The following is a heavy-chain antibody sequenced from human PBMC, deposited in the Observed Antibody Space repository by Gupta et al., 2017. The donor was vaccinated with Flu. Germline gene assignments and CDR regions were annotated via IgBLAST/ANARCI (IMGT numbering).Heavy chain of an antibody. V-gene: IGHV3-30-3*01. CDR2: ISYDGSNK. CDR3: ARTSSFDY. CDR1: GFTFGSFA. D-gene: IGHD2/OR15-2a*01. Sequence: QVQLVASGGGVVQPGRSLRLSCAASGFTFGSFAMHWVRQAPGKGLEWVAVISYDGSNKYYADSVKGRFTISRDNSKNNMYLQMNSLRAEDTAVYYCARTSSFDYWGQGTLVTVSS. J-gene: IGHJ4*02.